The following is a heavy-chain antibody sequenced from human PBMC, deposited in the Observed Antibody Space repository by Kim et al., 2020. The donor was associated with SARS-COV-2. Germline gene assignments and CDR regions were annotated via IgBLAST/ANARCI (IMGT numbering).Heavy chain of an antibody. J-gene: IGHJ4*02. V-gene: IGHV4-39*01. D-gene: IGHD3-9*01. CDR1: GGSISSSSYY. Sequence: SETLSLTCTVSGGSISSSSYYWGWIRQPPGKGLEWIGSIYYSGSTYYNPSLKSRVTISVDTSKNQFSLKLSSVTAADTAVYYCASIDILTGYCAVYWGQGTLVTVSS. CDR2: IYYSGST. CDR3: ASIDILTGYCAVY.